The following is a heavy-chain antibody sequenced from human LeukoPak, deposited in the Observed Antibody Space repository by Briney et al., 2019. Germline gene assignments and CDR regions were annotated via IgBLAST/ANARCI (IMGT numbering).Heavy chain of an antibody. V-gene: IGHV1-18*01. J-gene: IGHJ6*02. CDR3: ARVRDFWSGYPPRGMDV. CDR1: GYTFTSYG. Sequence: ASVKVSCKASGYTFTSYGISWVRQAPGQGLEWMGWISTYNGNTNYAQKLQGRVTMTTDTSTSTGYMELRSLRSDDTAVYYCARVRDFWSGYPPRGMDVWGQGTTVTVSS. CDR2: ISTYNGNT. D-gene: IGHD3-3*01.